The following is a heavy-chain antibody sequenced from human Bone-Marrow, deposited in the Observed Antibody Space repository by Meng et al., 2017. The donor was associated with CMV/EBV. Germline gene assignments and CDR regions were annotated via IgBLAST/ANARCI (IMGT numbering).Heavy chain of an antibody. V-gene: IGHV3-33*06. J-gene: IGHJ6*02. CDR2: IWYDDGRNK. CDR3: AKDGSFGSGSYYGLDV. D-gene: IGHD3-10*01. Sequence: GESLKISCATSGLTFSSYWMHCVRQAAGKGLVWVALIWYDDGRNKYYADSVKGRFTISRDNSKNTLYLQMNTLRTEDTAVYYCAKDGSFGSGSYYGLDVWGQGTTVTVSS. CDR1: GLTFSSYW.